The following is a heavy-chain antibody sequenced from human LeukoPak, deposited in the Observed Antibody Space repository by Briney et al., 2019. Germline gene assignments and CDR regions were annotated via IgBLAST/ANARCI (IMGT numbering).Heavy chain of an antibody. CDR3: AILIAVAGPATFY. D-gene: IGHD6-19*01. J-gene: IGHJ4*02. Sequence: GGSLRLSCAASGFTFSSYAMSWVRQAPGKGLQWVSSISGSGDSTYYADSVKGRFTISRDNSNNTLYLRMNSLRAEDTAVYYCAILIAVAGPATFYWGQGTLVTVSS. CDR2: ISGSGDST. V-gene: IGHV3-23*01. CDR1: GFTFSSYA.